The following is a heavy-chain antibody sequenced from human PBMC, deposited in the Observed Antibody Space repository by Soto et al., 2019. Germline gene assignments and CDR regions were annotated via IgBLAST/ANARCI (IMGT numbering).Heavy chain of an antibody. CDR2: IYYSGST. CDR3: ARDDILTGDAFDI. CDR1: GGSVSSGSYY. J-gene: IGHJ3*02. D-gene: IGHD3-9*01. Sequence: QVQLQESGPGLVKPSETLSLTCTVSGGSVSSGSYYWSWIRQPPGKGREWIGYIYYSGSTNYNPSLKSRGTISAGTYKNQCSLQLISVTAADTAVYYCARDDILTGDAFDISGQGTMVTVSS. V-gene: IGHV4-61*01.